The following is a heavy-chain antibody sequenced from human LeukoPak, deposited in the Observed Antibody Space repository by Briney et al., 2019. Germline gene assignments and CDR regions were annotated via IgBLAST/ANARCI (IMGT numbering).Heavy chain of an antibody. CDR3: TRASSGYSFDY. J-gene: IGHJ4*02. V-gene: IGHV4-59*01. Sequence: SETLSLTCTVSGGSISSYYWSWIRQPPGKGLEWIGYHYYSGNTNYNPSLKSRVTISVDTSKNQFSLKLGSVTAADTAVYYCTRASSGYSFDYWGQGTLVTVSS. CDR2: HYYSGNT. CDR1: GGSISSYY. D-gene: IGHD3-22*01.